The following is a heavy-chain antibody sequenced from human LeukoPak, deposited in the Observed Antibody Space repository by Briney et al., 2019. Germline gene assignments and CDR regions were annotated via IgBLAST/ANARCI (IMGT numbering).Heavy chain of an antibody. V-gene: IGHV4-39*01. D-gene: IGHD3-9*01. CDR1: GDSITSSHYQ. J-gene: IGHJ6*03. CDR2: MSYSGST. CDR3: ARNPGGYDILTGYYLLSYMDV. Sequence: SETLSLTCTVSGDSITSSHYQWGWIRQPPGKGLEWIGSMSYSGSTYFNLSLKSRVMISVDTSNNQLSLKLTSVTAADTAVYYCARNPGGYDILTGYYLLSYMDVWGKGTTVTISS.